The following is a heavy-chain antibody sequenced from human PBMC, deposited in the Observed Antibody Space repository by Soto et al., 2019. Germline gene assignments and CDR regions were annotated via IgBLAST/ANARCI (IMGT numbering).Heavy chain of an antibody. D-gene: IGHD3-22*01. Sequence: SETLSLTCLVSGDSITTYYWTWIRQPPGKGLEWLGCIHYTGYTNYSSSLQSRVTMSVDPSKNHFSLSLTSVTAVDTAVYYCARALCGPYDTSGYYDYWGQGMLVTVSS. CDR1: GDSITTYY. CDR2: IHYTGYT. CDR3: ARALCGPYDTSGYYDY. J-gene: IGHJ4*02. V-gene: IGHV4-59*01.